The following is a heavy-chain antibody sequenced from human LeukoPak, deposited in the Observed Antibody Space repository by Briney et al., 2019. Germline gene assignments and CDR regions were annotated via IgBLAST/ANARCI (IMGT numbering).Heavy chain of an antibody. V-gene: IGHV4-39*01. J-gene: IGHJ4*02. D-gene: IGHD3-10*01. Sequence: SETLSLTCTVSGGSISSSTYYWGWVRQPPGKGLEWIGNMYYGGSTYYNPSLKSRVTISVDTSNNQFSLKLSSVTAADTAVYYCARRNSGSGNFDCWGQGTLVTVSS. CDR1: GGSISSSTYY. CDR2: MYYGGST. CDR3: ARRNSGSGNFDC.